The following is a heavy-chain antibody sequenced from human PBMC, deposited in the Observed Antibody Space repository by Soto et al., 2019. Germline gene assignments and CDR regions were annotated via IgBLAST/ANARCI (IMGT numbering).Heavy chain of an antibody. Sequence: QVPLVQSGAEVKKAGASVKVSCKASGYTFTTYGISWVRQAPGQGLEWMGWINTSNGNTNYAQKFQGRVTMTTDTSTTTAYMELRSRRSDDTAVYYCATIWGLHCTPTRCSENRLDPWGQGTLVSVSS. CDR2: INTSNGNT. CDR3: ATIWGLHCTPTRCSENRLDP. J-gene: IGHJ5*02. CDR1: GYTFTTYG. V-gene: IGHV1-18*01. D-gene: IGHD2-2*01.